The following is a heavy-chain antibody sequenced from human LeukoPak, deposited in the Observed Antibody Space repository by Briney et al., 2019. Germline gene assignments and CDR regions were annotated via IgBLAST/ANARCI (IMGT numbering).Heavy chain of an antibody. CDR3: AMRSIAVAGHYYYYYMDV. CDR1: GYTFTSYY. V-gene: IGHV1-2*02. CDR2: INPNSGGT. Sequence: ASVKVSCKASGYTFTSYYMHWVRQAPGQGLEWMGWINPNSGGTNYAQKFQGRVTMTRDTSISTDYMELSRLRSDDTAVYYCAMRSIAVAGHYYYYYMDVWGKGTTVTVSS. J-gene: IGHJ6*03. D-gene: IGHD6-19*01.